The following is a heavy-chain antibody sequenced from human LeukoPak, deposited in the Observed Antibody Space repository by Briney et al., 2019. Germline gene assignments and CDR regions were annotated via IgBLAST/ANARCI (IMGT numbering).Heavy chain of an antibody. J-gene: IGHJ4*02. Sequence: LPGGSLRLSCAASGFTFSIYAMHWVRRAPGKGLEWVAIIWYDGSEKYYSDFVKGRFTISRDNSNNTLYLQMNSLRAEDTAVYYCARDIGSNYYDRSGFYPGDYWGQGTLVTVSS. CDR1: GFTFSIYA. V-gene: IGHV3-33*01. D-gene: IGHD3-22*01. CDR2: IWYDGSEK. CDR3: ARDIGSNYYDRSGFYPGDY.